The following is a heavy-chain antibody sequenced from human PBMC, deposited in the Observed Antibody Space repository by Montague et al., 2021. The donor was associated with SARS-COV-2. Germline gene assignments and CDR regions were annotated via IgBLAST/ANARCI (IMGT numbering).Heavy chain of an antibody. D-gene: IGHD3-22*01. CDR2: INHRGTS. CDR3: ARGRQHFNMIVVVMTGGEYYFHY. Sequence: SETLSLTCAVYGGSLSDNYWSWIRKPPGKGLEWMGEINHRGTSNYNPSLKSRVSISVDTSTNQCSLYLGSVTAADTAVYYCARGRQHFNMIVVVMTGGEYYFHYWGTGSLVTVSS. V-gene: IGHV4-34*01. CDR1: GGSLSDNY. J-gene: IGHJ4*02.